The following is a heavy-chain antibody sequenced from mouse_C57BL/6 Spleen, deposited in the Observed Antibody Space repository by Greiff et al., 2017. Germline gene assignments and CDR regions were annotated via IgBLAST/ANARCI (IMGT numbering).Heavy chain of an antibody. CDR3: ARISSGPYFDY. Sequence: VQLQQSGPELVKPGASVKISCKASGYTFTDYYMNWVKQSHGKSLEWIGDINPNNGGTSYNQKFKGKATLTVDKSSRTAYMELRSLTSEDSAVYYGARISSGPYFDYWGQGTTLTVSS. J-gene: IGHJ2*01. D-gene: IGHD3-2*02. CDR1: GYTFTDYY. CDR2: INPNNGGT. V-gene: IGHV1-26*01.